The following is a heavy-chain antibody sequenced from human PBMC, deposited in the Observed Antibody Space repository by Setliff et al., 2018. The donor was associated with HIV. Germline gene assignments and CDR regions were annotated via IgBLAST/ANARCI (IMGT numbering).Heavy chain of an antibody. Sequence: PGGSLRLSCAASGFTFSNSWMTWVRQAPGKGLEWVANIKKDGSDKFYADSVKGRFTISRDNANNLLYLQMNSLRAEDTAVYYCARDQEHIIVVSATGNMPGYLHYYYMDVWGKGSTVTVSS. J-gene: IGHJ6*03. CDR1: GFTFSNSW. CDR2: IKKDGSDK. D-gene: IGHD2-2*01. CDR3: ARDQEHIIVVSATGNMPGYLHYYYMDV. V-gene: IGHV3-7*01.